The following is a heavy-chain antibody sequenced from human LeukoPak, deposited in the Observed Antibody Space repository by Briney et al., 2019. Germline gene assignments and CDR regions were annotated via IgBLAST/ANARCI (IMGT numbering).Heavy chain of an antibody. CDR3: ARESHAAAAGPIAFDI. CDR2: IYYSGST. Sequence: KPSETLSLTCTVSGGSISSSSYYWGWIRQPPGKGLEWIGSIYYSGSTYYNPSLKSRVTISVDTSKNQFSLKLSSVTAADTAVYYCARESHAAAAGPIAFDIWGQGTMVTVSS. V-gene: IGHV4-39*07. CDR1: GGSISSSSYY. J-gene: IGHJ3*02. D-gene: IGHD6-13*01.